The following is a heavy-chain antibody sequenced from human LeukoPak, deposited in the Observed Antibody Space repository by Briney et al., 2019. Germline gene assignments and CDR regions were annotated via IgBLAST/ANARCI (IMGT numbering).Heavy chain of an antibody. CDR3: ARDPVGHCSGGSCPPGYYYGMDV. Sequence: SEALSLTRTVCGGSLSSGSYQWSWIREPAGKGLEGIGRIYANGITHYHPSLKSRVTMSIDTSKNQFSVALISVTAADTAVYYCARDPVGHCSGGSCPPGYYYGMDVWDQGTTVTVSS. D-gene: IGHD2-15*01. CDR1: GGSLSSGSYQ. J-gene: IGHJ6*02. V-gene: IGHV4-61*02. CDR2: IYANGIT.